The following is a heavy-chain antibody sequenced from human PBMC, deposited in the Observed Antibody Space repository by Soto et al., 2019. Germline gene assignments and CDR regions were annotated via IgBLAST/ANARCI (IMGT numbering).Heavy chain of an antibody. J-gene: IGHJ4*02. D-gene: IGHD3-16*01. CDR2: INPNGGT. Sequence: ASMVVPSNASEFAITGNYLHWVRQAPGQGLEWMGWINPNGGTNYAQKFQGRVTMTSDTSISTAYMELTRLRSDDTAVYYCARERGGSYSGNSAIAFDHWGQGTLVTVSS. CDR3: ARERGGSYSGNSAIAFDH. CDR1: EFAITGNY. V-gene: IGHV1-2*02.